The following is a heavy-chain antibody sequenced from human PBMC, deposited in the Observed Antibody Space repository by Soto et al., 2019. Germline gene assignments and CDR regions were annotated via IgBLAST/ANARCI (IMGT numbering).Heavy chain of an antibody. D-gene: IGHD1-1*01. J-gene: IGHJ4*02. CDR2: IWSDGNNR. CDR1: GFMFSNHG. CDR3: VRGDNWNDEASDY. V-gene: IGHV3-33*01. Sequence: QVQLVESGGGVVQHGRSLRLSCAASGFMFSNHGMHWVRQAPGKGLEWVAVIWSDGNNRYYADSVKGRFTISRDNSKNTVYRQMNSLRAEDTAVYYCVRGDNWNDEASDYWGQGTLVTVSS.